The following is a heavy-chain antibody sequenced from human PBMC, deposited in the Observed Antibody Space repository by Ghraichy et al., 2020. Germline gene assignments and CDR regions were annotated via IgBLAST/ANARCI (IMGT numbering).Heavy chain of an antibody. CDR3: TRDGIAVAGPPPFDY. CDR2: IRSKAFGGTT. D-gene: IGHD6-19*01. V-gene: IGHV3-49*03. J-gene: IGHJ4*02. CDR1: GFTFGDYA. Sequence: GGSLRLSCTASGFTFGDYAMSWFRQAPGKGLEWVGFIRSKAFGGTTEYAASVKGRFTISRDDSKSIAYLQMNSLKTKDTAVYYCTRDGIAVAGPPPFDYWGQGTLVTVSS.